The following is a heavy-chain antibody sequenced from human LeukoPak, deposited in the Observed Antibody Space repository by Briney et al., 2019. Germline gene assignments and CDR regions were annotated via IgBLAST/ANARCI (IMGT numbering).Heavy chain of an antibody. CDR1: GFTFRSYG. V-gene: IGHV3-33*01. J-gene: IGHJ4*02. D-gene: IGHD6-13*01. CDR2: IWYEGSDK. CDR3: ARGSSSWYYFDY. Sequence: SGGSLRLSCAASGFTFRSYGMHWVRQAPGRGLEWVGVIWYEGSDKHYADSVKGRFTISRDNSKNTLYLQLNSLRAEDTAVYYCARGSSSWYYFDYWGQGTLVTVSS.